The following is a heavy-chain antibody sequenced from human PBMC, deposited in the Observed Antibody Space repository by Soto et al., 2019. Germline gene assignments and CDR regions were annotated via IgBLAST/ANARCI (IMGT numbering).Heavy chain of an antibody. CDR1: GYTFTNFG. J-gene: IGHJ4*02. CDR3: AKQSGSGSYYNVGSGGHFDY. V-gene: IGHV1-18*01. CDR2: ISAYNGNT. Sequence: ASVKVSCKASGYTFTNFGISWVRQAPGQGLEWMGWISAYNGNTNYAQNFQGRVTMTTDTSTSTACMELRSLRAEDTAVYYCAKQSGSGSYYNVGSGGHFDYWGQGTLVTVSS. D-gene: IGHD3-10*01.